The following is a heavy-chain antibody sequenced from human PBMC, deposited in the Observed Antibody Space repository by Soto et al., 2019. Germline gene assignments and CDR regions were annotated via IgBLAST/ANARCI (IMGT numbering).Heavy chain of an antibody. CDR2: INPSGGST. CDR3: ARAQQLGQYFQH. D-gene: IGHD6-13*01. V-gene: IGHV1-46*03. CDR1: GYTFTSYY. J-gene: IGHJ1*01. Sequence: GASVKVSCKASGYTFTSYYIHWVRQAPGQGLEWMGIINPSGGSTSYAQKFQGRVTMTRDTSTSTVYMELSSLRSEDTAVYYCARAQQLGQYFQHWGQGTLVTVSS.